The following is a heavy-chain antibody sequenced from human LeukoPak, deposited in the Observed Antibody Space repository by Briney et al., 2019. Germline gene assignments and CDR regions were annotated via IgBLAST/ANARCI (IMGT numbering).Heavy chain of an antibody. CDR1: GGSFSGYY. Sequence: SETLSLTCAVYGGSFSGYYWSWIRQPPGKGLEWIGEINHSGSTNYNPSLKSRVTISVDTSKNQFSLKLSSVTAADTAVYYCARLDPRTYQLLYGYFDYWGQGTLVTVSS. V-gene: IGHV4-34*01. D-gene: IGHD2-2*02. J-gene: IGHJ4*02. CDR3: ARLDPRTYQLLYGYFDY. CDR2: INHSGST.